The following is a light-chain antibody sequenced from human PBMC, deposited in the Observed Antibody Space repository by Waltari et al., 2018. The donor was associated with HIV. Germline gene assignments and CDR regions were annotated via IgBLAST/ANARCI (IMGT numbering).Light chain of an antibody. CDR1: QNLLDSHGYNY. Sequence: EIVVTQSPLSLPVTPGEPASISCRSSQNLLDSHGYNYLDWYRQKPGQSPQLLIYLASTRASGVPDRFSGSGSGTDFTLDISRVEAEDVGVYYCMQGLQTPQVTFGGGTKVEIK. CDR2: LAS. J-gene: IGKJ4*01. CDR3: MQGLQTPQVT. V-gene: IGKV2-28*01.